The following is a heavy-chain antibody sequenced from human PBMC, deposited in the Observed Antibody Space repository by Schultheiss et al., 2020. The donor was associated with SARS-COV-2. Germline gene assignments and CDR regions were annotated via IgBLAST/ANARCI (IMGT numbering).Heavy chain of an antibody. J-gene: IGHJ4*02. V-gene: IGHV3-64*02. CDR3: AKHIEQSFDWLLFDS. CDR1: GFTFSSYA. D-gene: IGHD3-9*01. CDR2: ISSNGGST. Sequence: GGSLRLSCAASGFTFSSYAMHWVRQAPGKGLEYVSTISSNGGSTYYADSVKGRFTISRDNSKNTLYLQMNSLRVEDTAVYYCAKHIEQSFDWLLFDSWGQGTLVTVSS.